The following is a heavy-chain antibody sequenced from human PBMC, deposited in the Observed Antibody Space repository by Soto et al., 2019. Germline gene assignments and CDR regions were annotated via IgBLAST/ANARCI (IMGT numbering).Heavy chain of an antibody. V-gene: IGHV1-18*01. D-gene: IGHD4-17*01. J-gene: IGHJ4*02. CDR1: GYTFTSYG. Sequence: ASVKVSCKASGYTFTSYGMSWVRRARGQGLEWMGWISAYNGNTNYAQKLQGRVTMTTDTSTSTAYMELRSLRSDDTAVYYCARDRSDYGDYLSGYWGQGTLVTVSS. CDR2: ISAYNGNT. CDR3: ARDRSDYGDYLSGY.